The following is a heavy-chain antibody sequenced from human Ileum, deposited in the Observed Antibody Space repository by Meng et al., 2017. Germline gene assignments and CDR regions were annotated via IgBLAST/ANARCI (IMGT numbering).Heavy chain of an antibody. Sequence: ASVKVSCKTSGYTLTTYSINWVRQAPGQGLEWMGRINPNKGDTDYAQKFQGRVTMTRDTSIGTAYMELTRLKSDDTAVYYCASDGAGTYTGLNSWGQGTLVTVSS. D-gene: IGHD3-16*01. CDR2: INPNKGDT. CDR3: ASDGAGTYTGLNS. CDR1: GYTLTTYS. J-gene: IGHJ5*02. V-gene: IGHV1-2*06.